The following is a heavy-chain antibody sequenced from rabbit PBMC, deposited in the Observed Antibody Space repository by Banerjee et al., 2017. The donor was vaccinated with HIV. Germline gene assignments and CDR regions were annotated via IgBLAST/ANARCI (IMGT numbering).Heavy chain of an antibody. CDR3: ARNVVAGRLNL. D-gene: IGHD4-1*01. Sequence: QSLEESGGDLVKPGASLTLTCTASGFSFSSSYYMSWVRQAPGKGLEWIGTIYTGIDSTYYASWAKGRFTISKTSSTTVTLQMTSLTAADTATYFCARNVVAGRLNLWGPGTLVTVS. CDR2: IYTGIDST. J-gene: IGHJ4*01. V-gene: IGHV1S40*01. CDR1: GFSFSSSYY.